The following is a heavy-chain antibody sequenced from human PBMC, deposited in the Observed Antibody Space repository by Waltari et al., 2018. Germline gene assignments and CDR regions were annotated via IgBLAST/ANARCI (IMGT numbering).Heavy chain of an antibody. D-gene: IGHD3-3*01. J-gene: IGHJ4*02. V-gene: IGHV3-48*03. CDR3: ARDYIYGGFFED. CDR2: ISGSGNTI. Sequence: DVQLVESGGGLVQPGGSLRLSCAASGFTFSSYGMKWVRQASGKGLYWVSYISGSGNTIAYGDSLKGRFTVSRDNAQNSLFLQMHSLRADDTAVYYCARDYIYGGFFEDWGQGSLVTVSS. CDR1: GFTFSSYG.